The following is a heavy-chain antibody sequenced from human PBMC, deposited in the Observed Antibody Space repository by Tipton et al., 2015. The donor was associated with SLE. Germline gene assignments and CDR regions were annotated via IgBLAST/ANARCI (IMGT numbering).Heavy chain of an antibody. CDR3: ARDERADCSGGSCYFVYFYY. CDR2: INNSGST. Sequence: TLSLTCAVYGGSFSGYYWSWIRQPPGKGLEWIGEINNSGSTNYNPSLKSRVTISVDTSKNQFSLKQSSVTAADTAVYYCARDERADCSGGSCYFVYFYYWGQGTLVTVSS. V-gene: IGHV4-34*01. D-gene: IGHD2-15*01. CDR1: GGSFSGYY. J-gene: IGHJ4*02.